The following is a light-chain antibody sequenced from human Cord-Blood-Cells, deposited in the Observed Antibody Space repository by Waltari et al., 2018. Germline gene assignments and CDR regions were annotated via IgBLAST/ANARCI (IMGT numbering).Light chain of an antibody. CDR3: QHYNNWPRT. V-gene: IGKV3D-15*01. Sequence: DIVITQSPATLSVSPGERANLSCRASQSVSSNLAWYQQKPGQAPRILIYGASIRATGIPARFSGSGSWTEFTLTISSLQSEDFAVYYCQHYNNWPRTFGQGTKVEIK. CDR1: QSVSSN. J-gene: IGKJ1*01. CDR2: GAS.